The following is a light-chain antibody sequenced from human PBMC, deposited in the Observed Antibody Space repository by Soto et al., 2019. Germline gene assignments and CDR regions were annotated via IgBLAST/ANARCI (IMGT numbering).Light chain of an antibody. Sequence: IVLTQSPATLSLSPGERATLSCRASQSVSSYLPWYQQKPGQAPRLLRYDASNRATGIPGRFSGSGSGTALTLTISSLEPEDCAVYHCQQPSNWPLLTFGGGTKVAIK. CDR3: QQPSNWPLLT. V-gene: IGKV3-11*01. CDR1: QSVSSY. CDR2: DAS. J-gene: IGKJ4*01.